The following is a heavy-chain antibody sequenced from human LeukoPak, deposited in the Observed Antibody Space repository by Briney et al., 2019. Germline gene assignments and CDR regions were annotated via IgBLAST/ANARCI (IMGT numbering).Heavy chain of an antibody. CDR2: IIPIFGTA. D-gene: IGHD3-22*01. CDR1: GGTFSSYA. V-gene: IGHV1-69*13. J-gene: IGHJ4*02. Sequence: GASVKVSCKASGGTFSSYAISWVRQAPGQGLEWMGGIIPIFGTANYAQKFQGRVTITADESTSTAYMELSSLRSEDTAVYYCARDQSGYYDSSGTYYFDYWGQGTLVTVSS. CDR3: ARDQSGYYDSSGTYYFDY.